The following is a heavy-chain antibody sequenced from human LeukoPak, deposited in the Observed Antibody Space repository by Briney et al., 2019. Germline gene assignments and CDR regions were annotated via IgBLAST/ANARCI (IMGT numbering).Heavy chain of an antibody. D-gene: IGHD6-13*01. CDR1: GGSISSSSYY. Sequence: SETLSLTCTVSGGSISSSSYYWGWIRQPPGKGLEWIGSIYYSGSTYYNPSLKSRVTISVDTSKNQFSLKLSSVTAADTAVYYCARVGYSSSWNKEQSYYFDYWGQGTLVTVSS. V-gene: IGHV4-39*07. J-gene: IGHJ4*02. CDR3: ARVGYSSSWNKEQSYYFDY. CDR2: IYYSGST.